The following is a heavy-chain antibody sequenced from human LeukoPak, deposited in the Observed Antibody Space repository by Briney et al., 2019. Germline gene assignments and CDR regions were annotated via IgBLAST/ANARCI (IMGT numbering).Heavy chain of an antibody. CDR1: GFTFSSYS. J-gene: IGHJ5*02. CDR2: ISSSSSTI. Sequence: PGGSRRLSCAASGFTFSSYSMNWVRQAPGKGLEWVSYISSSSSTIYYADSVKGRFTISRGNAKNSLYLQMNSLRAEDTAVYYCARALRYFDWLSTSPEYNWFDPWGQGTLVTVSS. V-gene: IGHV3-48*01. CDR3: ARALRYFDWLSTSPEYNWFDP. D-gene: IGHD3-9*01.